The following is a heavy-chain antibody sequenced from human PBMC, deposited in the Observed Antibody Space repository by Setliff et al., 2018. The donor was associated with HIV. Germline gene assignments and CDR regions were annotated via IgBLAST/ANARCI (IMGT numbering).Heavy chain of an antibody. Sequence: PGGSLRLSCAASGFTFTSYWMIWVRQAPGKGLVWVARISPDGRSTTHADAVKGRFTISRDNAKNTLYLHMNSLRAEDTSVYHCALVGGITVPPDGFDIWGQGTMVTVSS. CDR2: ISPDGRST. J-gene: IGHJ3*02. V-gene: IGHV3-74*01. D-gene: IGHD3-22*01. CDR3: ALVGGITVPPDGFDI. CDR1: GFTFTSYW.